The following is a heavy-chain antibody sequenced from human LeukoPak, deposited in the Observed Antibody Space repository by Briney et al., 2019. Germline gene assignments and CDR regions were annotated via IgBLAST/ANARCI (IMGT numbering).Heavy chain of an antibody. Sequence: ASVKVSCKASGGTFSSYAISWVRQAPGQGLEWMGGIIPIFGTANYAQKFQGRVTITADKSTSTAYMELSSLRSEDTAVYYCAFSSGLGRYYYYYYMDVWGKGTTVTVSS. CDR2: IIPIFGTA. CDR1: GGTFSSYA. CDR3: AFSSGLGRYYYYYYMDV. D-gene: IGHD6-19*01. J-gene: IGHJ6*03. V-gene: IGHV1-69*06.